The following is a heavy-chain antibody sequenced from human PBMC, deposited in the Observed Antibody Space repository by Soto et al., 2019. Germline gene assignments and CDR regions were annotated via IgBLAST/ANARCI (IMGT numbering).Heavy chain of an antibody. CDR2: ISYDGSIK. CDR3: AKEAAETGGIGAFDI. J-gene: IGHJ3*02. D-gene: IGHD1-26*01. V-gene: IGHV3-30*18. CDR1: GFTFSSSG. Sequence: PGGSLRLSCAASGFTFSSSGMHWVRQAPGKGLEWVAVISYDGSIKYYADCVRGRFTISRDNSKNTLYLQMNSLRAEDTAVFYCAKEAAETGGIGAFDIWGQGTLVTVSS.